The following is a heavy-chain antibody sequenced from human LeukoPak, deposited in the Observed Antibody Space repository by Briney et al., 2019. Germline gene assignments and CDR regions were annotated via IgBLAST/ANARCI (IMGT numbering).Heavy chain of an antibody. CDR2: ISGSGGST. Sequence: GGSLRLSCAASGFTFSSYAMSWVRQAPRKGLEWVSAISGSGGSTYYADSVKGRFTISRDNSKNTLYLQMNSLRAEDTAVYYCAKGQTYSSSKFDYWGQGTLVTVSS. CDR3: AKGQTYSSSKFDY. D-gene: IGHD6-13*01. CDR1: GFTFSSYA. J-gene: IGHJ4*02. V-gene: IGHV3-23*01.